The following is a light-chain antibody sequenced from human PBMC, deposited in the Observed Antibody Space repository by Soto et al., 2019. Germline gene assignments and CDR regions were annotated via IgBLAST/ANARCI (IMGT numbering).Light chain of an antibody. CDR3: QHYDSYSWT. CDR2: DAS. CDR1: QSISSW. Sequence: DIQLTQSPSTLSASVGDRVTITCRASQSISSWLAGYQQKPGKEHKVLIYDASRLPSGVPSRFRGIGSGTDFTLAISSLQPDDFATYYCQHYDSYSWTFGQGTKVDIK. J-gene: IGKJ1*01. V-gene: IGKV1-5*01.